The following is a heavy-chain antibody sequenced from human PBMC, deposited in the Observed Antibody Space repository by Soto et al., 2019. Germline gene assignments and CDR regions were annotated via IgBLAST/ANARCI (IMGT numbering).Heavy chain of an antibody. D-gene: IGHD1-1*01. CDR2: VSPYNGNT. J-gene: IGHJ6*02. V-gene: IGHV1-18*01. Sequence: ASVKVSCKVFGYTFSTYGLSWVRQAPGQGLEWMGWVSPYNGNTYYAPGLQGRVTMTTDTSTNTAYMSLRSLRSDDTAIYYCVRGGILEANRPYYYYGLDVWGQGTPVTVS. CDR1: GYTFSTYG. CDR3: VRGGILEANRPYYYYGLDV.